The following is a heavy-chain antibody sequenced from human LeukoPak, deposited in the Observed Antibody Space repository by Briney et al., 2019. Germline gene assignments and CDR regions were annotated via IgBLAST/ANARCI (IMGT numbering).Heavy chain of an antibody. CDR3: ARGQGLTAPPPYGLDV. CDR2: LIPVLNIT. Sequence: LVKVSCKTSGGTFSSSAITWVRQAPGQGLEWMGRLIPVLNITTYAQKFQGSVTITADTSTSTVYMELSSLRSEETAVYYCARGQGLTAPPPYGLDVWGQGTTVIVSS. D-gene: IGHD5-18*01. J-gene: IGHJ6*02. V-gene: IGHV1-69*04. CDR1: GGTFSSSA.